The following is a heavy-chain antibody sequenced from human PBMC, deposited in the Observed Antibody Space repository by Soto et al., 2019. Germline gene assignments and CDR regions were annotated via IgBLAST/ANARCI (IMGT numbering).Heavy chain of an antibody. CDR1: GFTFSSYA. J-gene: IGHJ4*02. V-gene: IGHV3-30-3*01. D-gene: IGHD3-3*01. Sequence: QVQLVESGGGVVQPGRSLRLSCAASGFTFSSYAMHWVRQAPGKGLEWVAVISYDGSNKYYADSVKGRFTISRDNSKNTLYLQMNSLRAEDTAVYYCARDFKPTYYDFWSGYPSDYWGQGTLVTVSS. CDR3: ARDFKPTYYDFWSGYPSDY. CDR2: ISYDGSNK.